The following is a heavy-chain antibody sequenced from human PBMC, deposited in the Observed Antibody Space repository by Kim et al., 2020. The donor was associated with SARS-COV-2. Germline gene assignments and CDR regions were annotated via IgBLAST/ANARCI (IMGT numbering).Heavy chain of an antibody. CDR3: ARDQQWLVPGDY. D-gene: IGHD6-19*01. CDR2: INAGNGNT. Sequence: ASVKVSCKASGYTFTSYAMHWVRQAPGQRLESMGWINAGNGNTKYSQKFQGRVTITRDTSASTAYMELSSLRSEDTAVYYCARDQQWLVPGDYWGQGTLVTVSS. J-gene: IGHJ4*02. V-gene: IGHV1-3*01. CDR1: GYTFTSYA.